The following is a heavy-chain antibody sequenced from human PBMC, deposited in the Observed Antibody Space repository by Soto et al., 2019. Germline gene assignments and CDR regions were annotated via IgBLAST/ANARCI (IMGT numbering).Heavy chain of an antibody. V-gene: IGHV1-18*01. CDR2: LSPSNDNS. D-gene: IGHD1-7*01. CDR3: SREGGNTGTSDY. Sequence: QVQMVQSGAAVKKPGTSVKVSCKASGYAFINYAVTWVRQAPGEGLEWMGWLSPSNDNSYSAQKFQDRVTMSTETSSNTADMERRRLTSDDTAVYYCSREGGNTGTSDYWGQGTLVTVSS. CDR1: GYAFINYA. J-gene: IGHJ4*02.